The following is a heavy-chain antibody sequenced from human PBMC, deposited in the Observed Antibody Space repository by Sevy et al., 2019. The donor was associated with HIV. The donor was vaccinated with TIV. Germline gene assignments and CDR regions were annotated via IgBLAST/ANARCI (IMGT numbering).Heavy chain of an antibody. Sequence: GGSLRLSCADSGFIFTNYGMHWVRQAPGKGLEWVAVISHDGSLKYYADSVRGRVTISRDSSKNTVSLQMNSLRLEDTAVYYCAKGSRATGSAFDIWGQGTMVTVSS. CDR3: AKGSRATGSAFDI. J-gene: IGHJ3*02. V-gene: IGHV3-30*18. D-gene: IGHD2-15*01. CDR1: GFIFTNYG. CDR2: ISHDGSLK.